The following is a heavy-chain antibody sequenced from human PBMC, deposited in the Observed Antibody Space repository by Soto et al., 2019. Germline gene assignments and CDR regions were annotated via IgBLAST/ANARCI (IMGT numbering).Heavy chain of an antibody. V-gene: IGHV1-46*01. J-gene: IGHJ6*02. Sequence: FTCCYMHEKRQAPGQGLEWMGIINPSGGSTSYAQKFQGRVTMTRDTSTSTVYMELSSLRSEDTAVYYCAREQYSSPLYYYGVDVWGQGTTVTVS. CDR2: INPSGGST. CDR3: AREQYSSPLYYYGVDV. CDR1: FTCCY. D-gene: IGHD6-6*01.